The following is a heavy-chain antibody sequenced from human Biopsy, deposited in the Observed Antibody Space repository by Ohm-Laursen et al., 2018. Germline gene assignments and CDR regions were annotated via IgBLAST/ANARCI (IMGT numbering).Heavy chain of an antibody. J-gene: IGHJ4*02. CDR2: ISYTGYT. V-gene: IGHV4-59*11. Sequence: PSETLSLTCTVSGGSFTGHYWTWIRQPPGKGLEWIGHISYTGYTSYKTSLKSRVTISLDTSRKHFSLRLTSLSAADKAVYYCARGSYEYGGLWFPHWGQGTLVTVSS. D-gene: IGHD4-23*01. CDR1: GGSFTGHY. CDR3: ARGSYEYGGLWFPH.